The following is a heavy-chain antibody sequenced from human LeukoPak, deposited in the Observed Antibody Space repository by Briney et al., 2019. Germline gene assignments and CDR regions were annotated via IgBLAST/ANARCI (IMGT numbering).Heavy chain of an antibody. D-gene: IGHD3-9*01. J-gene: IGHJ5*02. CDR1: GYTFTGYY. CDR3: ARDFELRYFDYENWFDP. V-gene: IGHV1-2*02. CDR2: INPNSGGT. Sequence: ASVKVSFKASGYTFTGYYMHWVRQAPGQGLEWMGWINPNSGGTNYAQKFQGRVTMTRDTSISTAYMEPSRLRSDDTAVYYCARDFELRYFDYENWFDPWGQGTLVTVSS.